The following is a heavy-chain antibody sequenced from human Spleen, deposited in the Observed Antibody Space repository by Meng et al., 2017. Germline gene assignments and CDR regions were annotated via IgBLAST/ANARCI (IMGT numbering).Heavy chain of an antibody. D-gene: IGHD6-19*01. CDR2: IYHSGSA. Sequence: QVQLQVSGPGLVKPSATLSLTCAVSGGSITITKWWNWVRQTPGKGLEWIGEIYHSGSANHNPSLKSRVTMSLDKSKNQFSLKLSSVTAADTAVYYCASYNSGWPQFDSWGQGTLVTVSS. CDR3: ASYNSGWPQFDS. J-gene: IGHJ4*02. V-gene: IGHV4-4*02. CDR1: GGSITITKW.